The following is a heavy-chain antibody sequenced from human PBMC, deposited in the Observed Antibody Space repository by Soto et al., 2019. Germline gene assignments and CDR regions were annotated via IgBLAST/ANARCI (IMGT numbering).Heavy chain of an antibody. CDR1: SGSFSGYY. D-gene: IGHD3-9*01. CDR2: INHRGST. J-gene: IGHJ3*01. V-gene: IGHV4-34*01. CDR3: ARGRGTYYDVFRAFSM. Sequence: QVQLQQWGAGLLKPSENLSLTCAVYSGSFSGYYWNWIRQSPGKGLEWIGEINHRGSTNYNPSLKSRVTMSVDTSKNQFALKLSSVIAADTAVYYCARGRGTYYDVFRAFSMWGQGTMVTVSS.